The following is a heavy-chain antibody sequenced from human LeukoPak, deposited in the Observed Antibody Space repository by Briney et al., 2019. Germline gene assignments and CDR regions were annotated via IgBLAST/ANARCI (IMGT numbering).Heavy chain of an antibody. CDR3: ARVTYNYIPYGAFDI. J-gene: IGHJ3*02. V-gene: IGHV1-2*02. CDR2: INPNSGGT. Sequence: ASVKVSCKASGYTFTSYGISWVRQAPGQGFEWMGWINPNSGGTNYAQKFQGRVTMTRDTSISTAYMELSRLRSDDTAVYYCARVTYNYIPYGAFDIWGQGTMVTVSS. CDR1: GYTFTSYG. D-gene: IGHD5-24*01.